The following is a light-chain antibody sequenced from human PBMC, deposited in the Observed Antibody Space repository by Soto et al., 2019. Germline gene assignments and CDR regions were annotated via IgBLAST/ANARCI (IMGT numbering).Light chain of an antibody. Sequence: SYELTQPPSVSVAPGKTARITCGGNNIGGKRVEWYKQKAGQAPVLVIYYDSDRPSRIPERFSGSNSGNTANLTISRVEAGDEADYYCQVWDSSSDHVVIGGGTKLTVL. CDR2: YDS. CDR3: QVWDSSSDHVV. CDR1: NIGGKR. V-gene: IGLV3-21*04. J-gene: IGLJ2*01.